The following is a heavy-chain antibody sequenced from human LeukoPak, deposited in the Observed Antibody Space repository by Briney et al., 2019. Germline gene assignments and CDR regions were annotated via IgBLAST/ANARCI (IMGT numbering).Heavy chain of an antibody. CDR1: GLPFDDYA. CDR3: AKDLIGYCSSRSCYGGFEY. CDR2: NSWNSGTI. D-gene: IGHD2-2*01. J-gene: IGHJ4*02. V-gene: IGHV3-9*01. Sequence: SLRLFCAASGLPFDDYAMHWVRRAPGKGLEWVSDNSWNSGTIGCADSVKGRFTISRDHDKHSLCLQINSLRAEDTALYYCAKDLIGYCSSRSCYGGFEYWGQGTLVTVSS.